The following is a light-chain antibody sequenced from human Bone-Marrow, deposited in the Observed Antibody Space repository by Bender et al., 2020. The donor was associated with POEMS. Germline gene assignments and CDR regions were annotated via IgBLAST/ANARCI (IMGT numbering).Light chain of an antibody. CDR3: SSYRSGSTLVV. J-gene: IGLJ2*01. Sequence: QSALTQPASVSGSPGQSITISCTGTSSDIAIYDFVSWYQQHPGKAPTLMIFGVSERPSGVSHRFSGSKSGNTASLTISGRQAEDEADYYCSSYRSGSTLVVFGGGTKVTVL. V-gene: IGLV2-14*01. CDR1: SSDIAIYDF. CDR2: GVS.